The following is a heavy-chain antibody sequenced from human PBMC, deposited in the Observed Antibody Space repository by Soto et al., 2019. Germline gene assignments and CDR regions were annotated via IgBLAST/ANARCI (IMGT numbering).Heavy chain of an antibody. D-gene: IGHD6-19*01. CDR1: GFTFSSYW. CDR2: INSDGSRT. Sequence: EVQLVESGGGLVQPGGSLRLSCAASGFTFSSYWMHWVRQAPGQGLVWVSRINSDGSRTSYADSVKGRFTISRENAQNTRYLQMNSLRAEDTAVYYCDRGPRYSRGWDFDYWVRGTLVTVSS. CDR3: DRGPRYSRGWDFDY. V-gene: IGHV3-74*01. J-gene: IGHJ4*02.